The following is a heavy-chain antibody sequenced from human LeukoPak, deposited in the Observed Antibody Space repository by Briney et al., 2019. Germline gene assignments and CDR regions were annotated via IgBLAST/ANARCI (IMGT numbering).Heavy chain of an antibody. Sequence: GGSLRLSCAASGFTFSSYSMNWVRQAPGKGLEWVSGISGRGDDRYYADSVKGRFTISRDNSRNILFLQMNSLRAEDTAVYYCAQGENFYYGSGTYQPNWGQGTLVTVSS. D-gene: IGHD3-10*01. V-gene: IGHV3-23*01. CDR1: GFTFSSYS. CDR2: ISGRGDDR. J-gene: IGHJ4*02. CDR3: AQGENFYYGSGTYQPN.